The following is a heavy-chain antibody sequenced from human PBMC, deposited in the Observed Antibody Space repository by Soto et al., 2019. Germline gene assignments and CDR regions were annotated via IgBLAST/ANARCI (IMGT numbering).Heavy chain of an antibody. V-gene: IGHV3-23*02. Sequence: EVQLLESGGGLVQPGGSLRLSCAASGFTFYRYDMFWVRQTQRRGLEWVSFISGSGGRIEYGDFVRGRFTASRDNAEDTLSLQMNTLASDDTGVYYCVRRGSETGWYFDQWGQGTLVVVSS. D-gene: IGHD6-19*01. CDR2: ISGSGGRI. J-gene: IGHJ4*02. CDR1: GFTFYRYD. CDR3: VRRGSETGWYFDQ.